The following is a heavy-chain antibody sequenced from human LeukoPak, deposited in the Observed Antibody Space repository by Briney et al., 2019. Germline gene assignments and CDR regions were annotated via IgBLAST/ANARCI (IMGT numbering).Heavy chain of an antibody. CDR3: TTRHGYSYGYYFDY. Sequence: GGSLRLSCAASGFTSINAWMSGVCEALGKGVEWVCRIKSKTDGGTTDYAAHVKGRFTISRDDSNNTLYLQMNSLKTEDTAVYYCTTRHGYSYGYYFDYWGQGTLVTVSS. CDR2: IKSKTDGGTT. J-gene: IGHJ4*02. CDR1: GFTSINAW. V-gene: IGHV3-15*01. D-gene: IGHD5-18*01.